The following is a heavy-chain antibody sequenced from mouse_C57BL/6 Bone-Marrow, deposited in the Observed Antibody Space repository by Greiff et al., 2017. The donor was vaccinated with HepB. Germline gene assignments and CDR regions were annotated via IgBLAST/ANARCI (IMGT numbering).Heavy chain of an antibody. D-gene: IGHD1-1*01. J-gene: IGHJ3*01. CDR1: GFTFSSYG. V-gene: IGHV5-6*01. CDR3: ARHYAFAY. Sequence: EVKLQESGGDLVKPGGSLKLSCAASGFTFSSYGMSWVRQTPDKRLEWVATISSGGSYTYYPDSVKGRFTISRDNAKNTLYLQMSSLKSEDTAMYYCARHYAFAYWGQGTLVTVSA. CDR2: ISSGGSYT.